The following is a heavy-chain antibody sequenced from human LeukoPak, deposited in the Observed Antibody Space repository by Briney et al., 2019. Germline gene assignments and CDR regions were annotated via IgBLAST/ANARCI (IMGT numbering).Heavy chain of an antibody. D-gene: IGHD6-13*01. V-gene: IGHV4-39*07. CDR2: IYYTGST. Sequence: PSETLSLTCSVSGASISGGTYYWGWIRQPPGKGLEWIGSIYYTGSTYDNPSLKSRVTISVDTSKNQFSLKLSSVTAADTAVYYCARGQAAAGTGLFDYWGQGTLVTVSS. CDR3: ARGQAAAGTGLFDY. CDR1: GASISGGTYY. J-gene: IGHJ4*02.